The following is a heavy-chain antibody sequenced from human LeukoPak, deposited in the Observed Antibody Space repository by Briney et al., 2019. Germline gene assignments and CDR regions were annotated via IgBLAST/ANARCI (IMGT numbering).Heavy chain of an antibody. D-gene: IGHD2-15*01. CDR1: GGSISSSRYY. J-gene: IGHJ4*02. CDR2: INPGGST. Sequence: PSETLSLTCTVSGGSISSSRYYWSWIRQPPGKGLEWIGEINPGGSTNYNPSLESRLTISVDPSKNQFSLNLTSVTAADTAIYYYAREDCSGGACTNFDYWGQGTLVTVSS. CDR3: AREDCSGGACTNFDY. V-gene: IGHV4-39*07.